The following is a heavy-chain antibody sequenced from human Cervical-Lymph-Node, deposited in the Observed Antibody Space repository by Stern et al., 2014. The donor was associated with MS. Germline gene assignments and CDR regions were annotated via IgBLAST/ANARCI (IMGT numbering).Heavy chain of an antibody. CDR2: INYSGST. J-gene: IGHJ3*02. V-gene: IGHV4-59*01. D-gene: IGHD3-22*01. CDR1: GGSISTFY. Sequence: QVQLVESGPGLVKPSETLSLTCTVSGGSISTFYWNWIRQSPGKGLEWIGQINYSGSTNYNPSLKSRVTISVDTSKNQFSLNLRSVTAADTAVSYCARRDYYDSSGYYDDAFDIWGQGTMVTVSS. CDR3: ARRDYYDSSGYYDDAFDI.